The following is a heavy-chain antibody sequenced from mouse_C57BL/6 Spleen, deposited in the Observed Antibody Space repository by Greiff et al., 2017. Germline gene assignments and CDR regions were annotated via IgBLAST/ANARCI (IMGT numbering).Heavy chain of an antibody. Sequence: VQLQQSGAELVRPGTSVKMSCKASGYTFTNYWIGWAKQRPGHGLEWIGDIYPGGGYTNYNEKFKGKATLTADKSSSTASMQFSSLTSEDSAIYYCARWDYGNYEDYAMGYWGQGTSVTVSS. CDR1: GYTFTNYW. J-gene: IGHJ4*01. CDR3: ARWDYGNYEDYAMGY. D-gene: IGHD2-1*01. V-gene: IGHV1-63*01. CDR2: IYPGGGYT.